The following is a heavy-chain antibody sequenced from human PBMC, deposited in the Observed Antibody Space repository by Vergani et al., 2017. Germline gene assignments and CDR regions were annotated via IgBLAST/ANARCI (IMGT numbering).Heavy chain of an antibody. CDR1: GFTFSSYS. Sequence: EVQLVESGGGLVKPGGSLRPSCAASGFTFSSYSMNWVRQAPGKGLEWVSSISSSSSYIYYADSVKGRFTISRDNAKNSLYLQMNSLRAEDTAVYYCARGVYGDYVVFDYWGQGTLVTVSS. CDR3: ARGVYGDYVVFDY. CDR2: ISSSSSYI. J-gene: IGHJ4*02. D-gene: IGHD4-17*01. V-gene: IGHV3-21*01.